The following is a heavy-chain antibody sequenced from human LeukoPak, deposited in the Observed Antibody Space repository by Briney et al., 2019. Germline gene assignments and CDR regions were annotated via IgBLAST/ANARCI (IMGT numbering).Heavy chain of an antibody. CDR2: IHYKTNDETP. J-gene: IGHJ4*02. V-gene: IGHV3-15*01. CDR1: GFTFSNAW. Sequence: GGSLRLSCAASGFTFSNAWMSWVRQAPGKGLEWVGRIHYKTNDETPDYAASVKGRFIISRDDSKGTLYLQMNNLQTEDTAVYYCTTDHRTIYGVVFPDYWGQGTLVTVSS. CDR3: TTDHRTIYGVVFPDY. D-gene: IGHD3-3*01.